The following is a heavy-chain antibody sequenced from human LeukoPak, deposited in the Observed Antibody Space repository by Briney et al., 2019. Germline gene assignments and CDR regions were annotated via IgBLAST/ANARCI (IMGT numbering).Heavy chain of an antibody. CDR2: ISAYNGNT. CDR3: ARDLSEAYYYDSSGSNYVGY. Sequence: GASVKVSCKASGYTFTSYGISWVRQAPGQGLEWMGWISAYNGNTNYAQKLQGRVTMTTDTSTSTAYMELRSLRSDDTAVYYCARDLSEAYYYDSSGSNYVGYRGQGTLVTVSS. J-gene: IGHJ4*02. D-gene: IGHD3-22*01. CDR1: GYTFTSYG. V-gene: IGHV1-18*01.